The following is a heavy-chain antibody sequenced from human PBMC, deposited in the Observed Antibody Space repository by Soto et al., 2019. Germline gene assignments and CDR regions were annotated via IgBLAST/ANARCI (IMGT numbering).Heavy chain of an antibody. V-gene: IGHV4-4*02. D-gene: IGHD4-17*01. CDR3: ARDSNYGDYGYFYYYGMDV. CDR2: FYHSGST. Sequence: SETLSLTCAVSGDSISTNNWWSWVRQSPGKGLEWIGEFYHSGSTYYNPSLKSRVTISVDMSKSQFSLKLSSVTAADTAVYYCARDSNYGDYGYFYYYGMDVWGQGTTVTVSS. J-gene: IGHJ6*02. CDR1: GDSISTNNW.